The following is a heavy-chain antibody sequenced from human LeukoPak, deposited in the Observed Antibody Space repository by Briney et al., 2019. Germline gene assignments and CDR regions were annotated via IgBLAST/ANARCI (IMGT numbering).Heavy chain of an antibody. CDR2: IYSGGST. CDR1: EFTVSSNY. Sequence: TGGSLRLSCAASEFTVSSNYMSWVRQAPGKGLEWVSVIYSGGSTYYADSVKGRFTISRDNSKNTLYLQMNSLRAEDTAVYYCARTYSSSDEGTWGQGTLVTVSS. D-gene: IGHD6-6*01. J-gene: IGHJ5*02. V-gene: IGHV3-53*01. CDR3: ARTYSSSDEGT.